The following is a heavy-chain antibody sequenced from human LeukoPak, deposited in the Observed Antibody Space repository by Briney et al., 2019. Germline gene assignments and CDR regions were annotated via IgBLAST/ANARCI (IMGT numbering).Heavy chain of an antibody. CDR3: ARGARYFDWLLYNAFDI. CDR1: GGSFSGYY. CDR2: INHSGST. J-gene: IGHJ3*02. V-gene: IGHV4-34*01. Sequence: PSETPSLTCAVYGGSFSGYYWSWIRQPPGKGLEWIGEINHSGSTNYNPSLKSRVTISVDTSKNQFSLKLSSVTAADTAVYYCARGARYFDWLLYNAFDIWGQGTMVTVSS. D-gene: IGHD3-9*01.